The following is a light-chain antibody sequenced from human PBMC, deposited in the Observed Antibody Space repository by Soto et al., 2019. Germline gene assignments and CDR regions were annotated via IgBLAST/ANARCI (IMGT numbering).Light chain of an antibody. CDR3: SSYTSSSPDWV. V-gene: IGLV2-14*01. CDR1: SSDVGGYNY. Sequence: QSALTQPASVSGSPGQSITISCTGTSSDVGGYNYVSWYQQHPGKAPKLMIYEVSNRPSGVSNRFSGSKSGNTASLTISGLQAEDEADYSCSSYTSSSPDWVFGGGTKLTVL. J-gene: IGLJ3*02. CDR2: EVS.